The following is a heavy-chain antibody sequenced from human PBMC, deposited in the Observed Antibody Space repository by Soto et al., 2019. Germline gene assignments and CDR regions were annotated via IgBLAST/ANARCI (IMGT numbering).Heavy chain of an antibody. J-gene: IGHJ4*02. V-gene: IGHV4-30-4*01. CDR3: ANLIHYYDSSGYFDY. D-gene: IGHD3-22*01. CDR1: GGSISSGDYY. CDR2: IYYSGST. Sequence: PSETLSLTCTVSGGSISSGDYYWSWIRQPPGKGLEWIGYIYYSGSTYYNPSLKSRVTISVDTSKNQFSLKLSSVTAADTAVYYCANLIHYYDSSGYFDYWGQGTLVTVSS.